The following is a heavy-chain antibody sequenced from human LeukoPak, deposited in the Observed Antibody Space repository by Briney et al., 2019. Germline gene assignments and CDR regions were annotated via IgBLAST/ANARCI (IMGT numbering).Heavy chain of an antibody. CDR2: ISAYNGNT. J-gene: IGHJ4*02. Sequence: ASVTVSCKASGYTFTSYGISWVRQAPGQGLEWMGWISAYNGNTNYAQKLQGRVTMTTDTSTSTAYMELRSLRSDDTAVYYCARTASIAAAGTFDYWGQGTLVTVSS. CDR3: ARTASIAAAGTFDY. D-gene: IGHD6-13*01. CDR1: GYTFTSYG. V-gene: IGHV1-18*01.